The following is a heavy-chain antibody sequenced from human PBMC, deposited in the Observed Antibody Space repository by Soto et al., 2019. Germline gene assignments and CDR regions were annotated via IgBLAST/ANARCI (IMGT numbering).Heavy chain of an antibody. V-gene: IGHV4-31*03. CDR1: GGSISSGGYY. D-gene: IGHD1-26*01. J-gene: IGHJ4*02. Sequence: QVQLQESGPGLVKPSQTLSLTCTVSGGSISSGGYYWSWIRQHPVKGLEWIGYIYYSGSTYYNPSLKSRVTISVDTSKNQFSLKLSSVTAADTAVYYCARDNKGGSFYFDYWGQGTLVTVSS. CDR3: ARDNKGGSFYFDY. CDR2: IYYSGST.